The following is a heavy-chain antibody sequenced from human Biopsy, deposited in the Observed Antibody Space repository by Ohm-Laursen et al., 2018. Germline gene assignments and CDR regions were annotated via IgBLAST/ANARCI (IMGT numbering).Heavy chain of an antibody. V-gene: IGHV4-59*08. Sequence: GTLSLTCTASGDSINSSYWSWIRQAPGKGLEWIGFISNSGNTNYNPSLKSRVTISADTSKNQFSLKLGSVTVADTAVFYCARRGSGGRSFDYWGQGSLVTVSS. CDR1: GDSINSSY. CDR2: ISNSGNT. CDR3: ARRGSGGRSFDY. J-gene: IGHJ4*02. D-gene: IGHD2-15*01.